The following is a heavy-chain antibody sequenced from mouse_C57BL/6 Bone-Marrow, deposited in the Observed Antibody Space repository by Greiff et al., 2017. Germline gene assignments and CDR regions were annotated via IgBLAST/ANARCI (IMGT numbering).Heavy chain of an antibody. J-gene: IGHJ1*03. CDR3: VPYYDGSTYFDV. D-gene: IGHD1-1*01. CDR2: IYPRSGNT. CDR1: GYTFTSYG. V-gene: IGHV1-81*01. Sequence: VQLQQSGAELARPGASVKLSCKASGYTFTSYGISWVKQRTGQGLEWIGEIYPRSGNTYYNEKFKGKATLTADKSSSTAYMELRSLTSEDSAVCFCVPYYDGSTYFDVGGTGTTVTVSS.